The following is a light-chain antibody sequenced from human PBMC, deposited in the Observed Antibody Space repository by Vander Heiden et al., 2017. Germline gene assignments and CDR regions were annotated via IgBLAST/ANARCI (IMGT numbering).Light chain of an antibody. CDR3: QAWDSFVV. CDR2: QDS. CDR1: KLGDKY. Sequence: LTHPPELSEPPGQTASITCSGDKLGDKYAYWYQQKPGQSPVLVIYQDSKRPSGIPERFSGSNSGNTATLTISGTHTMDVADYYCQAWDSFVVFGGGTKLTVL. V-gene: IGLV3-1*01. J-gene: IGLJ2*01.